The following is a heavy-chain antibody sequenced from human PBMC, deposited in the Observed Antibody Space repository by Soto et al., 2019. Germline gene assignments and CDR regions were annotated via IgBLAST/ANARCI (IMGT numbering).Heavy chain of an antibody. CDR3: ARVQTTNSGYDYGVDY. D-gene: IGHD5-12*01. CDR1: GFTFSDYY. Sequence: QVQLVESGGGLVKPGGSLRLSCAASGFTFSDYYMSWIRQAPGKGREWVSYISSSSSYTNYADSVKGRFTISRDNAKNSLYLKMNSLRAEDTAVYYCARVQTTNSGYDYGVDYWGQGTLVTVSS. J-gene: IGHJ4*02. CDR2: ISSSSSYT. V-gene: IGHV3-11*05.